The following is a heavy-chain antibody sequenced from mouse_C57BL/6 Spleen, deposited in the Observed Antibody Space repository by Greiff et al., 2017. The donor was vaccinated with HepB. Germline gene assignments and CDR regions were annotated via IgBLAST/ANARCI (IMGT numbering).Heavy chain of an antibody. Sequence: QVQLQQSGTELVKPGASVKLSCKASGYTFTSYWMHWVKQRPGQGLEWIGNINPSNGGTNYNEKFKSKATLTVDKSSSPAYMQLSSLTSEDSAVYYCASIYYDGSSYGYSMDYWGQGTSVTVSS. V-gene: IGHV1-53*01. J-gene: IGHJ4*01. D-gene: IGHD1-1*01. CDR2: INPSNGGT. CDR3: ASIYYDGSSYGYSMDY. CDR1: GYTFTSYW.